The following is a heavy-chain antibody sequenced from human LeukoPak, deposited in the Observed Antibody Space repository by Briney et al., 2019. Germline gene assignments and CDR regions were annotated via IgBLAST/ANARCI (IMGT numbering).Heavy chain of an antibody. D-gene: IGHD6-13*01. V-gene: IGHV3-53*01. CDR1: GFTFSRYS. CDR3: AKIGSSSWSFDH. CDR2: IYSDGST. J-gene: IGHJ4*02. Sequence: PGGSLRLSCVASGFTFSRYSMTWVRQAPGKGLEWVSVIYSDGSTDYADSVKGRLTISRDMSKNTLYLQMNSLRAEDTAMYYCAKIGSSSWSFDHWGQGTLVTVSS.